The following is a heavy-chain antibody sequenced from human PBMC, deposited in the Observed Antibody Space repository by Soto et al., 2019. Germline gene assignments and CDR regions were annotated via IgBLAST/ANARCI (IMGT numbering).Heavy chain of an antibody. V-gene: IGHV1-24*01. Sequence: ASVKVSCKVSGYTLTELSMHWVRQAPGKGLEWMGGFDPEDGETIYAQKFQGRVTMTEDTSTDTAYMELSSLRSEDTAVYYCATSITMVRGVIAPAHDAFDIRGEGKMVTVSS. CDR2: FDPEDGET. CDR3: ATSITMVRGVIAPAHDAFDI. D-gene: IGHD3-10*01. CDR1: GYTLTELS. J-gene: IGHJ3*02.